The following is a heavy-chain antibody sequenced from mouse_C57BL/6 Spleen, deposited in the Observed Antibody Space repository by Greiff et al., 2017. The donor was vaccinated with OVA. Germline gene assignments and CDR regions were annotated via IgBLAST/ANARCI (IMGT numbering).Heavy chain of an antibody. CDR1: GYSITSGYY. CDR2: ISYDGSN. D-gene: IGHD1-1*01. V-gene: IGHV3-6*01. Sequence: EVQLQQSGPGLVKPSQSLSLTCSVTGYSITSGYYWNWIRQFPGNKLEWMGYISYDGSNNYNQSLKNRISITRDTSKNQFFLKLNSVTTEDTATYYCAKNYYGSSYGYFDVWGTGTTVTVSS. CDR3: AKNYYGSSYGYFDV. J-gene: IGHJ1*03.